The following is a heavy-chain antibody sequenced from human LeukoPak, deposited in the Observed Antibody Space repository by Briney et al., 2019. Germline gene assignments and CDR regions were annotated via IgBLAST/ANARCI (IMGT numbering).Heavy chain of an antibody. CDR3: ARDGVVGAKDY. V-gene: IGHV1-69*01. CDR1: GGTFSRFT. D-gene: IGHD1-26*01. CDR2: ITPIFGTA. Sequence: SVKVSCKASGGTFSRFTISWVRQAPGQGFEWVGGITPIFGTANFAQKFQGRVSITADESTSTAFMELSSLRSEDTAVYYCARDGVVGAKDYWGQGTLVTVSS. J-gene: IGHJ4*02.